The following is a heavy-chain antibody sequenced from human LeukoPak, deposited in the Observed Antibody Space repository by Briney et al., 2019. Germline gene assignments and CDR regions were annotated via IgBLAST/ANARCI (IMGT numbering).Heavy chain of an antibody. J-gene: IGHJ6*04. CDR1: GGSISNYY. D-gene: IGHD3-10*01. CDR3: SRGQRGFGVQYGMDV. Sequence: SETQSHTCIVSGGSISNYYWNWIRQHPRKGLEWIGYIYYSGSTNYSPSLQSRVSISVDTSKNQFSLKLTSVTAADTAVYYCSRGQRGFGVQYGMDVWGKGTTVTVSS. V-gene: IGHV4-59*01. CDR2: IYYSGST.